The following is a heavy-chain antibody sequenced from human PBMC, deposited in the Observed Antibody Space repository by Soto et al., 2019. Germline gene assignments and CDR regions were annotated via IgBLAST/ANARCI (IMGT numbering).Heavy chain of an antibody. V-gene: IGHV3-23*01. Sequence: GGSLRLSCAASGFTFSSYAMRWVRQAPGKGLEWVSAISGSGGSTYYADSVKGRFTISRDNSKNTLYLQMNSLRAEDTAVYYCAKGRYYDSSGYPYYFDYWGQGTLVTVSS. D-gene: IGHD3-22*01. CDR1: GFTFSSYA. CDR2: ISGSGGST. CDR3: AKGRYYDSSGYPYYFDY. J-gene: IGHJ4*02.